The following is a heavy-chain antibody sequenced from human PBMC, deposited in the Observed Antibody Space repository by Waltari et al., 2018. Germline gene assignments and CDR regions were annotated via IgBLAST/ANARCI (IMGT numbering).Heavy chain of an antibody. D-gene: IGHD2-15*01. Sequence: VQLVESGGGLVQPVGSLRLSCEASGLTFSTSWMCWVRQVPGKGLVWVSTITSDGTRTRYADSVKGRFTISRDNAKNTLYLQTNSLRAEDTAVYYCASHRPGGYGMDVWGHGTTVTVSS. CDR3: ASHRPGGYGMDV. CDR1: GLTFSTSW. J-gene: IGHJ6*02. CDR2: ITSDGTRT. V-gene: IGHV3-74*01.